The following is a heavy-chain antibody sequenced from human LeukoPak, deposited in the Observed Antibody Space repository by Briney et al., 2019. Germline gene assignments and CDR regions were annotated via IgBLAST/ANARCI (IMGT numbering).Heavy chain of an antibody. J-gene: IGHJ4*02. D-gene: IGHD4-17*01. V-gene: IGHV4-4*07. CDR1: GGSISIYY. Sequence: SETLSLTCTVSGGSISIYYWSWIRLPAGKGLEWIGRIYTSGNTSYNPSLKSRVTMSVDTSKNQFSLNLSSVTAADTAVYYCARMTTVTPGLFDYWGQGTLVTVSS. CDR3: ARMTTVTPGLFDY. CDR2: IYTSGNT.